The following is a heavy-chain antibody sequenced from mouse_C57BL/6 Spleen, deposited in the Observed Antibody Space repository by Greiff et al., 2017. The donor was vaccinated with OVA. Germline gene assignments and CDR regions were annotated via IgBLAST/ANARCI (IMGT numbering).Heavy chain of an antibody. CDR3: ARDDYTGFDY. CDR2: ISYDGSN. V-gene: IGHV3-6*01. D-gene: IGHD2-4*01. CDR1: GYSITSGYY. J-gene: IGHJ2*01. Sequence: ESGPGLVKPSQSLSLTCSVTGYSITSGYYWNWIRQFPGNKLEWMGYISYDGSNNYNPSLNNRISITRDTSKNQFFLKLNSVTTEDTATYYCARDDYTGFDYWGQGTTLTVSS.